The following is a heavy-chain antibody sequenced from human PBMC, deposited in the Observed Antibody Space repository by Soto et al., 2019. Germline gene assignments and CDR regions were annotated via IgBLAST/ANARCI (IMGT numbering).Heavy chain of an antibody. V-gene: IGHV3-23*01. CDR3: AKATATGGGAFEI. D-gene: IGHD2-8*02. CDR1: GFICSSYD. J-gene: IGHJ3*02. Sequence: GGSLGLSCAVSGFICSSYDMSWVRQAPGKGLAWVSTILVGGSTHYEDSVQGRFTISRDTSKNTVYLHMNSLTAGDTAVYYCAKATATGGGAFEIYGQGTMVTVSS. CDR2: ILVGGST.